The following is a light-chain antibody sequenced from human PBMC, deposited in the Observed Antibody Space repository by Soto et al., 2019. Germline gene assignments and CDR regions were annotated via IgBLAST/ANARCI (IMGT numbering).Light chain of an antibody. CDR2: EGS. CDR3: CSYTNSSTSV. J-gene: IGLJ2*01. CDR1: TSDIGSYNL. Sequence: QSALTQPASVSGSPGQSITISCTGATSDIGSYNLVSWYQHPPGKAPKLMIYEGSKRPSGVSARFSGSKSGNTASLTISGLQGDDEADYYCCSYTNSSTSVFGGGTQLTVL. V-gene: IGLV2-23*01.